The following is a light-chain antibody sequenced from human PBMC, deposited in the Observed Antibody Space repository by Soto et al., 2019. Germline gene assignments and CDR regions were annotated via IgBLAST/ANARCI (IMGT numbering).Light chain of an antibody. V-gene: IGKV1-39*01. CDR2: AAS. Sequence: DIQMTQSPSSLSASLGDIVTITCRASQSISSYLNWYQQKPGKAPKLLIYAASSLQSGVPSRFSGGGSGTDFTLTISSLQPEDFATYSCQQSYSTPLTFGGGTKVDI. J-gene: IGKJ4*01. CDR1: QSISSY. CDR3: QQSYSTPLT.